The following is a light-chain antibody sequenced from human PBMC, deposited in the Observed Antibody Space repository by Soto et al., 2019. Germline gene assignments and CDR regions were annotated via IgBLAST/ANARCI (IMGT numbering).Light chain of an antibody. V-gene: IGLV1-51*01. J-gene: IGLJ1*01. Sequence: QSVLTQPPSVSAAPGQKVTISCSGSSSNIGNNYVSWYQQFPGTAPKLLIYGNNQRPSGIPDRFSGSKSGTSATLGITGLQTGDEADYYRGTWDNRLSDYVFGIGPKVTVL. CDR3: GTWDNRLSDYV. CDR1: SSNIGNNY. CDR2: GNN.